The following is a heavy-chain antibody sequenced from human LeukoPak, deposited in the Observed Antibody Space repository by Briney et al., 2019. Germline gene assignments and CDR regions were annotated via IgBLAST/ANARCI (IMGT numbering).Heavy chain of an antibody. J-gene: IGHJ6*03. Sequence: SETLSLTCAVYGGSFSGYYWSWIRQPPGKGLEWIGEINHSGSTNYNPSLKSRVTISVDTSKNQFSLKLSSVTAADTAVYYCAKGSDYDPPYYYYYMDVWGKGTTVTISS. CDR3: AKGSDYDPPYYYYYMDV. V-gene: IGHV4-34*01. CDR1: GGSFSGYY. CDR2: INHSGST. D-gene: IGHD5-12*01.